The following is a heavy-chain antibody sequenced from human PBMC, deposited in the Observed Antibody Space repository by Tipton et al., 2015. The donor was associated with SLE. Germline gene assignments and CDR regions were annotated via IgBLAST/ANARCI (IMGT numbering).Heavy chain of an antibody. CDR2: IRSKASGYAT. CDR3: TRPEHVWFGESNMDF. J-gene: IGHJ6*03. CDR1: GLMFSGSA. V-gene: IGHV3-73*01. D-gene: IGHD3-10*01. Sequence: GSLRLSCAASGLMFSGSAVHWVRQASGKGLEWVGRIRSKASGYATAYAASVNGRFTISRDDTENTAYLHMNSLKTEDTAVYYCTRPEHVWFGESNMDFWGKGTTVTVSS.